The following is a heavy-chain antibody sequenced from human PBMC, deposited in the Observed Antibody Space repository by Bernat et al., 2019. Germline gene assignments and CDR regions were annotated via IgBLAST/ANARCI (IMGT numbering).Heavy chain of an antibody. V-gene: IGHV1-18*01. J-gene: IGHJ6*02. Sequence: QVQLVQSGAEVKKPGASVKVSCKASGYTFTSYGISWVRQAPGQGLEWMGWISAYNGNTNYAQKLQGRVTMTTDTSTSTAYMELRSPRSDDTAVYYCAREVFYYDILTGYYTTYYYGMDVWGQGTTVTVSS. CDR1: GYTFTSYG. CDR2: ISAYNGNT. CDR3: AREVFYYDILTGYYTTYYYGMDV. D-gene: IGHD3-9*01.